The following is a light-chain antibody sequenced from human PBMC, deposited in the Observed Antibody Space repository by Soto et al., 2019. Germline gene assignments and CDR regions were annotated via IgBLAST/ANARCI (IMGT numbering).Light chain of an antibody. V-gene: IGLV2-14*03. CDR2: DVS. J-gene: IGLJ2*01. CDR3: SSYTSSNTAT. Sequence: QSALTQPASVSGSPGQSITISCTGTSSDVGDYNYVSWYQQHPGKAPKLMIYDVSNRPSGVSNRFSGSKSGNTASLTISGLQAEDEADYYCSSYTSSNTATFGGGTKLTVL. CDR1: SSDVGDYNY.